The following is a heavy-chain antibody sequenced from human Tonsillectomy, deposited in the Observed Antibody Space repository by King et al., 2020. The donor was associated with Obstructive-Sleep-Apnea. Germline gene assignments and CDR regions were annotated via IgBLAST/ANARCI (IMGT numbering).Heavy chain of an antibody. CDR1: GYSFTSYW. D-gene: IGHD2-21*02. CDR3: ARPGNPIAYCGGDCYSRGDRRVDY. Sequence: QLVQSGAEVKKPGESLKISCKGSGYSFTSYWIGWVRQMPGKGLEWMGIIYPGDSDTRYSPSFQGQVTISADKSISTAYLQWSSLKASDTAMYYCARPGNPIAYCGGDCYSRGDRRVDYWGQGTLVTVSS. V-gene: IGHV5-51*01. CDR2: IYPGDSDT. J-gene: IGHJ4*02.